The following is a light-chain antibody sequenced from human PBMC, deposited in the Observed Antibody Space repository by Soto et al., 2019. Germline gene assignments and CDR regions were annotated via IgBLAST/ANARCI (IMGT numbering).Light chain of an antibody. J-gene: IGKJ1*01. V-gene: IGKV3-11*01. CDR1: QSVSTY. Sequence: IVLTQCPATLSLSPGERATLSCRASQSVSTYLAWYQQKPGQAPRLLIYDVSDRATGIPARFSGSGSGTNFTLTISGLEPEDFAVYYCQHRSGWPPWTFGQGTKVDIK. CDR3: QHRSGWPPWT. CDR2: DVS.